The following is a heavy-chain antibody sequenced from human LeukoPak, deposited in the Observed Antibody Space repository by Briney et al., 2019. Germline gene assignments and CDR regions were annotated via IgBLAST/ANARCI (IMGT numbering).Heavy chain of an antibody. CDR3: ARDRLAAAGTTEYNRFDP. D-gene: IGHD6-13*01. CDR1: GYIFTGYY. CDR2: INPNSGGT. V-gene: IGHV1-2*02. J-gene: IGHJ5*02. Sequence: GASVKVSCKASGYIFTGYYMHWVRQAPGQGLEWMGWINPNSGGTNYAQKFQGRVTMTRDTSISTAYMELSRLRSDDTAVYYCARDRLAAAGTTEYNRFDPWGQGTLVTVSS.